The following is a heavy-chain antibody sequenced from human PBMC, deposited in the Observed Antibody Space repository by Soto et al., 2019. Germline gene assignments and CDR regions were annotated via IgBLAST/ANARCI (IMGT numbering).Heavy chain of an antibody. D-gene: IGHD1-26*01. CDR1: GGSFSGYY. CDR3: ARSAAPATTFDY. CDR2: INHSGST. V-gene: IGHV4-34*01. Sequence: SDTLSLTCAVYGGSFSGYYWSWIRQPPGKGLEWIGEINHSGSTNYNPSLKSRVTISVDTSKNQFSLKLSSVTAADTAVYYCARSAAPATTFDYWGQGTLVTVSS. J-gene: IGHJ4*02.